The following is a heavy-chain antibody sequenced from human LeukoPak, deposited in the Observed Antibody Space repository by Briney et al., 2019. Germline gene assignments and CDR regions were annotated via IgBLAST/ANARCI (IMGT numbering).Heavy chain of an antibody. CDR2: INQSGSN. CDR3: ARVRNSYGSGSYYNYTLDY. CDR1: GGSFSGYY. V-gene: IGHV4-34*01. D-gene: IGHD3-10*01. J-gene: IGHJ4*02. Sequence: PSETLSLTCAVYGGSFSGYYWSWIRQPPGKGLEWIGGINQSGSNNYNPPLKSRVTISVDTSKNQFSLKLSSVTAADTAVYYCARVRNSYGSGSYYNYTLDYWGQGTLVTVSS.